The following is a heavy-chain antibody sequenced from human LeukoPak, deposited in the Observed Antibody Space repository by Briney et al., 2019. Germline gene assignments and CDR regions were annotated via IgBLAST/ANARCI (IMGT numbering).Heavy chain of an antibody. V-gene: IGHV3-33*01. CDR1: GFTFSSYG. CDR3: ARDFELSH. CDR2: IWYDGSSK. Sequence: PGRSLRLSCAASGFTFSSYGMHWVRQAPGKGLEWVALIWYDGSSKHYADSVRGRFTISRDNSKNTLYLQTNSLRAEDTAVYYCARDFELSHWGQGTLVTVSS. J-gene: IGHJ4*02. D-gene: IGHD3-16*02.